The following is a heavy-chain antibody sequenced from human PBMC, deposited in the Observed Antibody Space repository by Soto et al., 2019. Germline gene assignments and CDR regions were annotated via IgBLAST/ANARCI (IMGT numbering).Heavy chain of an antibody. J-gene: IGHJ4*02. V-gene: IGHV3-33*01. CDR2: IGFDGNND. CDR1: GFSLGSYG. CDR3: AREIGYSSTWPSY. Sequence: GGSLRLSCAASGFSLGSYGMHWVRQAPGKGLEWVAVIGFDGNNDYYANSVKGRFTISRDNSGNTLYLEMKSLRVEDTAVYYRAREIGYSSTWPSYWGPGTLVTV. D-gene: IGHD6-13*01.